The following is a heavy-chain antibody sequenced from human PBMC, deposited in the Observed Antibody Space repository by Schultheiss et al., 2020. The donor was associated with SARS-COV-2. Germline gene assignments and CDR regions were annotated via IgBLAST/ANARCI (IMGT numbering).Heavy chain of an antibody. Sequence: GGSLRLSCAASGFTFSSYEMNWVRQAPGKGLEWVSYISSSGSYIYYADSEKGRFTISRDNSKNTLYLQMNSLRAEDTAVYYCARDPKRGDFWSGYIPNSYYYMDVWGKGTTVTVSS. CDR2: ISSSGSYI. D-gene: IGHD3-3*01. CDR3: ARDPKRGDFWSGYIPNSYYYMDV. CDR1: GFTFSSYE. V-gene: IGHV3-21*05. J-gene: IGHJ6*03.